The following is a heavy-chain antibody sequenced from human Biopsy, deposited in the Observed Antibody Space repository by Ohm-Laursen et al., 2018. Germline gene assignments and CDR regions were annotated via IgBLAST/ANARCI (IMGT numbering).Heavy chain of an antibody. CDR3: AADINVWNVNY. CDR2: FAPENGET. J-gene: IGHJ4*02. Sequence: GASVKVSCKVSGYTLTELSMHWVRQVPGKGLEWMGGFAPENGETVYAQNFQARVSLTEDTSTDTAYMELRSLRSEDTAVYYCAADINVWNVNYWGQGTQVTVSS. V-gene: IGHV1-24*01. D-gene: IGHD1-1*01. CDR1: GYTLTELS.